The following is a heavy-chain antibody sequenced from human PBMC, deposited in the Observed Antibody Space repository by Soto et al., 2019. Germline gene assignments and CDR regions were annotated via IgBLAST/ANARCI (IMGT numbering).Heavy chain of an antibody. CDR1: GGSISSGDYY. CDR3: ARGDVVVQAAIFGMDV. J-gene: IGHJ6*02. D-gene: IGHD2-2*01. V-gene: IGHV4-30-4*01. Sequence: QVQLQESGPGLVKPSQTLSLTCTVSGGSISSGDYYWSWIRQPPGKGLEWIGYIYYSGSTYYTPSLKCRVTISVDTTKNQFSLKLSPVTAADTAVYYCARGDVVVQAAIFGMDVWGQGTTVTVSS. CDR2: IYYSGST.